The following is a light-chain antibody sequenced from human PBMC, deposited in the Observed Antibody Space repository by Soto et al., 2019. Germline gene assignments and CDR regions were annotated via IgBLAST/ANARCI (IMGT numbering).Light chain of an antibody. CDR2: ANN. Sequence: QAVVTQPPSASGTPGQRVTISCSGSSSNIGSETVNWYQQVPGTAPQLLIYANNQRPSGVPDRFSVSKSGTSASLAIGGLQSEDEADYYCAAWDDSLKGWVFGGGTKLTVL. J-gene: IGLJ3*02. CDR1: SSNIGSET. V-gene: IGLV1-44*01. CDR3: AAWDDSLKGWV.